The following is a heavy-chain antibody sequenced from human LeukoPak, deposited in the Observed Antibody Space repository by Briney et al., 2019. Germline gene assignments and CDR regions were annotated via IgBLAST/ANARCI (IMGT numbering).Heavy chain of an antibody. V-gene: IGHV3-23*01. D-gene: IGHD3-22*01. CDR2: ISGSGGST. J-gene: IGHJ4*02. CDR1: GFTFSSYA. CDR3: ARGYYYDSGGYPIDY. Sequence: GGSLRLSCAASGFTFSSYAMSWVRQAPGKGLEWVSAISGSGGSTYYADSVKGRFTISRDNSKNTLYLQMNSLRAEDTAVYYCARGYYYDSGGYPIDYWGQGALVTVSS.